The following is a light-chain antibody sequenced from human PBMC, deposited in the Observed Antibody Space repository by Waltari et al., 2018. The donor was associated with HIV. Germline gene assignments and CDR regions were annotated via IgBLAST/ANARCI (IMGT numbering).Light chain of an antibody. J-gene: IGKJ2*01. V-gene: IGKV3-15*01. Sequence: DIVMTQSPAPLSVSPGERATLSCRASQSISNNLAWYQQKPGQAPRLLMYDASTRATGVPARFSGSGSGTEFTLTISSLQSEDFAVYYCQQYINWPPYTFGQGTKLEIK. CDR2: DAS. CDR1: QSISNN. CDR3: QQYINWPPYT.